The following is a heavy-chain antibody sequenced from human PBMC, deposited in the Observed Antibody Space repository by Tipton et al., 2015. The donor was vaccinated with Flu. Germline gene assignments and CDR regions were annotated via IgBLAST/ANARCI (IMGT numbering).Heavy chain of an antibody. V-gene: IGHV4-4*01. Sequence: GSLRLSCTVSGGSLSGGDWCTWVRQTPGGGPEWIGETHHTGITNLNAPFKSRVITSVDNSKGQFSLNLISATAADTAIYFCAYSEYYRINVWGRGTMVIVSS. CDR1: GGSLSGGDW. CDR2: THHTGIT. J-gene: IGHJ3*01. D-gene: IGHD5-12*01. CDR3: AYSEYYRINV.